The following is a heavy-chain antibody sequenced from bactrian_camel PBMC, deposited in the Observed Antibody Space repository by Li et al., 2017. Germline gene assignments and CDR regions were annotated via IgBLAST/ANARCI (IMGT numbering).Heavy chain of an antibody. V-gene: IGHV3S55*01. CDR3: AADTASTPYTFCPAETSY. Sequence: VQLVESGGGSVQARETLRISCTASGFTVFNSDMGWYRQAPGNECELVSTISGDGTIYYVDSVKGRFTISLDNAKNTVYLQMNSLKPEDTGVYYCAADTASTPYTFCPAETSYWGQGTQVTVS. CDR2: ISGDGTI. D-gene: IGHD5*01. CDR1: GFTVFNSD. J-gene: IGHJ4*01.